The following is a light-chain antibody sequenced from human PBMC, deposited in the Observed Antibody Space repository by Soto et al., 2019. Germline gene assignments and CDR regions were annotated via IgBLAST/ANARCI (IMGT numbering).Light chain of an antibody. CDR2: NVN. CDR1: SSDVGNYNY. J-gene: IGLJ1*01. Sequence: QSALTQSASVSGSPGQSITISCTGTSSDVGNYNYVSWYQQHPGEVPKLIIFNVNNRPSGVSNRFSGSKSGNTASLTISGLQAEDEADYYCSSFTSSTTYVFGTGTKVTRP. V-gene: IGLV2-14*01. CDR3: SSFTSSTTYV.